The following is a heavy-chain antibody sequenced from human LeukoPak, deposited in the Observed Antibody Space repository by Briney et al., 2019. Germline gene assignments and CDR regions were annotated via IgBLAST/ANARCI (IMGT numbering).Heavy chain of an antibody. CDR1: GFTFSSYW. CDR2: INSDGSST. D-gene: IGHD3-9*01. V-gene: IGHV3-74*01. CDR3: ARETLLTGEDY. Sequence: GGSLRLSCAASGFTFSSYWMHWVRQAPGKGLVWVSRINSDGSSTSYADSVKGRFTISRDNAKNTLYLQMNSLRAEDTAVYYCARETLLTGEDYWGQGTLVTVSS. J-gene: IGHJ4*02.